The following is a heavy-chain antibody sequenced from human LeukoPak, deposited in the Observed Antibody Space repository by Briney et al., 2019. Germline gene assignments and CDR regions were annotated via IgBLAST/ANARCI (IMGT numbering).Heavy chain of an antibody. CDR3: ARDREYYYGS. J-gene: IGHJ5*02. CDR2: IYYSGST. V-gene: IGHV4-39*02. D-gene: IGHD3-10*01. Sequence: PSETLSLTCTVSGVSISSSSYYWGWIRQPPGKGLEWIGSIYYSGSTYYNPSLKSRVTISVDTSKNQFSLKLSSVTAADTAVYYCARDREYYYGSWGQGTLVTVSS. CDR1: GVSISSSSYY.